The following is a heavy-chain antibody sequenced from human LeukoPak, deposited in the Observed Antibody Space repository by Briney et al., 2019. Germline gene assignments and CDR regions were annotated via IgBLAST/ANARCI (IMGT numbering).Heavy chain of an antibody. V-gene: IGHV4-34*01. Sequence: SETLSLTCAVYGGSFSGYYWSWIRQPPGKGLEWIGEINHSRSTNYNPSLKSRVTISVDMSKNQFSLKLSSVTAADTAVYYCARGHYQLPPILAPYFDYWGQGTLVTVSS. D-gene: IGHD2-2*01. CDR3: ARGHYQLPPILAPYFDY. CDR2: INHSRST. J-gene: IGHJ4*02. CDR1: GGSFSGYY.